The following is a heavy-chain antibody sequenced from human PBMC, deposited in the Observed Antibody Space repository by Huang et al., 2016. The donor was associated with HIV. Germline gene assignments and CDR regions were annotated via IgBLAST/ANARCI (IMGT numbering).Heavy chain of an antibody. D-gene: IGHD4-4*01. V-gene: IGHV1-18*01. CDR1: GYDFGSYG. CDR3: ARDPYYSNRWKRNDASFL. J-gene: IGHJ3*01. CDR2: IGSDSRDT. Sequence: QVQLVQSGGEVMQPGASVRVSCKASGYDFGSYGMSWVRQAPGQGLEWLGGIGSDSRDTSSAQKCQGRVTMTTDTSTTTTYMELRSLRSDDTAMYYCARDPYYSNRWKRNDASFLWGQGTMITVSS.